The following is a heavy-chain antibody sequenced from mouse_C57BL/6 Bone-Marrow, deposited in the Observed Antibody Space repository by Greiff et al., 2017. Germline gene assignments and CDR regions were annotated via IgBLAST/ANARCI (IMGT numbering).Heavy chain of an antibody. J-gene: IGHJ2*01. CDR2: IDPNSGGT. Sequence: QVQLQQPGAELVKPGASVKLSCKASGYTFTSYWMPWVKQRHGRGLEWIGRIDPNSGGTKYYEKFKSKATLTVDKPPSTAYLQLNSLTSEESAVYYCARRTYDCYLFDYWGQGTTLTVST. CDR1: GYTFTSYW. CDR3: ARRTYDCYLFDY. D-gene: IGHD2-3*01. V-gene: IGHV1-72*01.